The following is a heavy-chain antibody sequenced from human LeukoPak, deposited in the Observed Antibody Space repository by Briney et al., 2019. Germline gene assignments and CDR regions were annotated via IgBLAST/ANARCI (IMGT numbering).Heavy chain of an antibody. D-gene: IGHD3-3*01. CDR1: GFTFSNYA. V-gene: IGHV3-30*02. CDR2: IRYDGINE. Sequence: PGGSLRLSCAASGFTFSNYAMHWVRQAPGKGLEGVAYIRYDGINEYYADSVKGRFTISRDLSKNTLFLQINSLRPEDTAVYYCSKDRGVFGVAYSLDYWGQGTLVTVSS. CDR3: SKDRGVFGVAYSLDY. J-gene: IGHJ4*02.